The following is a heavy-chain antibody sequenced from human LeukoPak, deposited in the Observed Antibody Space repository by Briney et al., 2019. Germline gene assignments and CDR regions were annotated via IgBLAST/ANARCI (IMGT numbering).Heavy chain of an antibody. CDR2: IKQDGSEK. CDR1: GFTFSSYW. V-gene: IGHV3-7*01. J-gene: IGHJ4*02. D-gene: IGHD3-10*01. Sequence: GGSLRLSCAASGFTFSSYWMSWVRQAPGKGLEWVANIKQDGSEKYYVDSVKGRFTISRDNAKNSLYLQMNSLRAEDTAVYYCAKDRYMVRDRYYFDYWGQGTLVTVSS. CDR3: AKDRYMVRDRYYFDY.